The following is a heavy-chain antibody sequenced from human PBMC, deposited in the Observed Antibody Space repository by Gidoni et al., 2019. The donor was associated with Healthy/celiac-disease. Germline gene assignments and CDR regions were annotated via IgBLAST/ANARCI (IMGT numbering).Heavy chain of an antibody. V-gene: IGHV4-31*03. Sequence: QVQLQESGPGLVKPSQTLSLTCTVPGCSISSGGYYWSWIRQHPGKGLEWIGYIYYSGSTYYNPSLKSRVTISVDTSKNQFSLKLSSVTAADTAVYYCARGPPISFGVVISSWFDPWGQGTLVTVSS. D-gene: IGHD3-3*01. CDR3: ARGPPISFGVVISSWFDP. CDR2: IYYSGST. CDR1: GCSISSGGYY. J-gene: IGHJ5*02.